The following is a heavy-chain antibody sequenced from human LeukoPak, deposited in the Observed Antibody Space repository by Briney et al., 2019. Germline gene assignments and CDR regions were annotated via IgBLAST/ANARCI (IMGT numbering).Heavy chain of an antibody. V-gene: IGHV1-24*01. J-gene: IGHJ5*02. CDR2: FDPEDGET. CDR3: ATAEAYGSHNWIDP. Sequence: ASVKVSCKVSGYTLTGLSMHWVRQAPGKGLEWMGGFDPEDGETIYAQKFQGRVIMTEDTSTDTAYMELSSLRSEDTAVYYCATAEAYGSHNWIDPWGQGTLVTVSS. CDR1: GYTLTGLS. D-gene: IGHD6-13*01.